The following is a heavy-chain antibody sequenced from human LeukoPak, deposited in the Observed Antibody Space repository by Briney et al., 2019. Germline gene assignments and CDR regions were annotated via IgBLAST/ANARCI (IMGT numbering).Heavy chain of an antibody. D-gene: IGHD3-16*02. V-gene: IGHV3-23*01. CDR1: GFTFSNYV. Sequence: EGSLRLSCAASGFTFSNYVMAWARQAPGKGLEWVSSLSGNSDFTYYADSVKGRLTISRDNSKNTLYLQMNSLRAEDTAVYYCAKVDDYVWGSYRSFDYWGQGTLVTVSS. J-gene: IGHJ4*02. CDR3: AKVDDYVWGSYRSFDY. CDR2: LSGNSDFT.